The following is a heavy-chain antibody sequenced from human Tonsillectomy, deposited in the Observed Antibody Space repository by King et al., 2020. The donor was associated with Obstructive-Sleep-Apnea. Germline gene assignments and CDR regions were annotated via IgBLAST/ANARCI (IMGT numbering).Heavy chain of an antibody. CDR2: IIPILGIA. J-gene: IGHJ4*02. CDR1: GGTFSSYA. V-gene: IGHV1-69*09. CDR3: AGDVIVVVVAATLDY. Sequence: QLVQSGAEVKKPGSSVKVSCKAAGGTFSSYAISWVRQAPGQGLEWMGRIIPILGIANYAQKFQGRFMITADKSTSTAYMELSSLRSEDTAVYYCAGDVIVVVVAATLDYWGQGTLVTVSS. D-gene: IGHD2-15*01.